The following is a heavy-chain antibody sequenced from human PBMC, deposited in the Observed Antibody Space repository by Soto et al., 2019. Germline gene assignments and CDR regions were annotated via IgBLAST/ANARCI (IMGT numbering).Heavy chain of an antibody. CDR1: GFTCSSYA. CDR2: ISYDGSNK. D-gene: IGHD3-10*01. CDR3: AKAPGGSAARSWFDP. V-gene: IGHV3-30-3*01. Sequence: GGSLRLSCAASGFTCSSYAMHWVRQAPGKGLEWVAVISYDGSNKYYADSVKGRFTISRDNSKNTLYLQMNSLRAEGTAVYYCAKAPGGSAARSWFDPRGQGTLVTVSS. J-gene: IGHJ5*02.